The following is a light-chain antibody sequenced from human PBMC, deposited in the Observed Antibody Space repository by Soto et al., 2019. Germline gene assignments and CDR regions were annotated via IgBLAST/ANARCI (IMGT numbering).Light chain of an antibody. CDR3: QQYESSVT. CDR2: GAS. J-gene: IGKJ1*01. CDR1: QSVSSSF. V-gene: IGKV3-20*01. Sequence: EIVLTQSPGSLSLSPGEGATLSCRASQSVSSSFFAWYQQKPGQAPSLLIYGASRRATGVPDRFSGSGSGTDFTLSISRLEPEDFAVYYCQQYESSVTFGQGTKVDI.